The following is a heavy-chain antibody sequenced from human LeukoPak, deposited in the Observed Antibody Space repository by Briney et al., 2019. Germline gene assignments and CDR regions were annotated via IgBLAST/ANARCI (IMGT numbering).Heavy chain of an antibody. V-gene: IGHV4-39*07. D-gene: IGHD1-7*01. CDR2: INHSGST. J-gene: IGHJ4*02. Sequence: PSETLSLTCTVSGGSISSSSYYWGWIRQPPGKGLEWIGEINHSGSTNYNPSLKSRVTISVDTSKNQFSLKLSSVTAADTAVYYCARRMITGTTFDYWGQGTLVTVSS. CDR3: ARRMITGTTFDY. CDR1: GGSISSSSYY.